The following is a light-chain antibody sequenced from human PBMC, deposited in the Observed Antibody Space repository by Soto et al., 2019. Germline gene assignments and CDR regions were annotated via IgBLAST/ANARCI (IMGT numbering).Light chain of an antibody. V-gene: IGKV1-39*01. J-gene: IGKJ2*01. CDR2: LAS. Sequence: DIQMTQSPSFLSASVGDRVTIACRASQTISNYLNWYQQRPGKPPTLLNYLASSLQSGVPSRFSGSSSGTYFTLTISSLRPEDFETYWCQQTFSSPYTFGQGTKLEI. CDR1: QTISNY. CDR3: QQTFSSPYT.